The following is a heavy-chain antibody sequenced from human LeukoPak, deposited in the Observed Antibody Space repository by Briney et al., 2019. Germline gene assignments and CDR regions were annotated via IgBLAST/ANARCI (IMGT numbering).Heavy chain of an antibody. D-gene: IGHD4-17*01. CDR2: LHYSGDT. J-gene: IGHJ2*01. CDR3: ARMKPSYAYFEL. CDR1: GDSIRGFH. Sequence: SETLSLTCSVSGDSIRGFHWSWVRQPPGKGLEWIVFLHYSGDTKYSPSLQSRVTISVDTSKNQFSLKLSSLTAADTAVYYCARMKPSYAYFELWSRGTLVTVSS. V-gene: IGHV4-59*01.